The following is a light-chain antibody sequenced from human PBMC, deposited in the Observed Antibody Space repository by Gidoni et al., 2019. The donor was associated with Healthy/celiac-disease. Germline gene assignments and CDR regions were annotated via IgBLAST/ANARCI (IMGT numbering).Light chain of an antibody. J-gene: IGKJ4*01. CDR1: LSVSSSY. Sequence: EIVLTQSPGTLSLSPGERATISCRASLSVSSSYLAWYQQKPGQAPRLLIYGASSRATGIPDRFSGSGSGTDFTLTISRLEPEDFAVYYCQQYGSSALTFXGXTKVEIK. CDR3: QQYGSSALT. V-gene: IGKV3-20*01. CDR2: GAS.